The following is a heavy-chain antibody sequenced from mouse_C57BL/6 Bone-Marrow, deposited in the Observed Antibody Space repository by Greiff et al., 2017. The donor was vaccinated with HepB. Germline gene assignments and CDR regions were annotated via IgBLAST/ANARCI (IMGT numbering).Heavy chain of an antibody. J-gene: IGHJ3*01. CDR1: GFNIKDYY. D-gene: IGHD1-1*01. CDR2: IDPEDGET. CDR3: ANLFITTVVEAY. V-gene: IGHV14-2*01. Sequence: LVESGAELVKPGASVKLSCTASGFNIKDYYMHWVKQRTEQGLEWIGRIDPEDGETKYAPKFQGKATITADTSSNTAYLQLSSLTSEDTAVYYCANLFITTVVEAYWGQGTLVTVSA.